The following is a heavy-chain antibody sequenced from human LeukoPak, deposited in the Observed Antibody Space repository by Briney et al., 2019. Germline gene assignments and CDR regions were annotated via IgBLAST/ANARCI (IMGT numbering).Heavy chain of an antibody. V-gene: IGHV4-39*07. Sequence: TSETLSLTCTVSGGSISSSSYYWGWIRQPPGKGLEWIGSIYYSGSTYYNPSLKSRVTISVDTSKNQFSLKLSSVTAADTAVYSCARDLRGIFGVVITSWFDPWGQGTLVTVSS. CDR1: GGSISSSSYY. D-gene: IGHD3-3*01. J-gene: IGHJ5*02. CDR2: IYYSGST. CDR3: ARDLRGIFGVVITSWFDP.